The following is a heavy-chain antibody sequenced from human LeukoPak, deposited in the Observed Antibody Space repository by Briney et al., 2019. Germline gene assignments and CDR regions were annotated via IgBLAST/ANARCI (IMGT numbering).Heavy chain of an antibody. D-gene: IGHD6-13*01. CDR1: GYTFTSYY. CDR2: INPSGGST. J-gene: IGHJ5*02. Sequence: ASVKVSCKASGYTFTSYYMHWVRQAPGQGLEWMGIINPSGGSTSYAQKFQGRVTMTRDTSTSTVYMELSSLRSEDTAVYYCARGRHVRSSWPNWFDPWGQGTLVTVSS. CDR3: ARGRHVRSSWPNWFDP. V-gene: IGHV1-46*01.